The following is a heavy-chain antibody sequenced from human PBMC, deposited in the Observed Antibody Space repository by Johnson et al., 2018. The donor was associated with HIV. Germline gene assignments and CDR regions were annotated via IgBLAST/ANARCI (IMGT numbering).Heavy chain of an antibody. CDR2: ISYDGSNK. J-gene: IGHJ3*02. V-gene: IGHV3-30-3*01. CDR1: GFTFSSYA. Sequence: QVQLVESGGGLVQPGRSLRLSCAASGFTFSSYAMHWVRQAPGKGLAWVAVISYDGSNKYYADSVKGRFTISRDDSKSIAYLQMNSLKTEDTAVYYCTQSGAARPVDAFDIWGQGTMVTVSS. D-gene: IGHD6-6*01. CDR3: TQSGAARPVDAFDI.